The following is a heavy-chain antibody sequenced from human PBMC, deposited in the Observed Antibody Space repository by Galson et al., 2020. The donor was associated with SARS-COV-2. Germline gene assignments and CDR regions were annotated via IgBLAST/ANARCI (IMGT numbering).Heavy chain of an antibody. CDR2: INPNSGGT. CDR3: ARTKYYDFWSGYYMPNPVARGYYGMDV. D-gene: IGHD3-3*01. V-gene: IGHV1-2*02. J-gene: IGHJ6*02. CDR1: GYTFTGYY. Sequence: GESLKISCKASGYTFTGYYMHWVRQAPGQGLEWMGWINPNSGGTNYAQKFQGRVTMTRDTSISTAYMELSRLRSDDTAVYYCARTKYYDFWSGYYMPNPVARGYYGMDVWGQGTTVTVSS.